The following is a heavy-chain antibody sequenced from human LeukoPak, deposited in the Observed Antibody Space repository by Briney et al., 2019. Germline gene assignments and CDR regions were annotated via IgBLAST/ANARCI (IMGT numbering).Heavy chain of an antibody. CDR1: GFTFSNYA. J-gene: IGHJ4*02. V-gene: IGHV3-23*01. D-gene: IGHD5-24*01. CDR3: AKSPMAGGLRVYFDY. Sequence: PGGSLRLSCAASGFTFSNYAMSWVRQAPGKGLEWVSGISASGGSTYYADSVKGRFTISRDNSKNTLYLQMNSLRAEDTAVYYCAKSPMAGGLRVYFDYWGQGTLVTVSS. CDR2: ISASGGST.